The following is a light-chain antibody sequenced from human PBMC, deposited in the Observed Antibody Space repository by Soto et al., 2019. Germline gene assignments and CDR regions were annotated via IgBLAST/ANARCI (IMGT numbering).Light chain of an antibody. CDR1: QSISRY. V-gene: IGKV1-39*01. Sequence: DIQMTQSPSSLSASVVDRVTITCRASQSISRYLNWYQKKTGKAPNLLIYVASSLQSEVPSRFSGSGSGTDCTLTITSLQPEDFATYYCQQSYGTPITLCQGTRLEIK. J-gene: IGKJ5*01. CDR3: QQSYGTPIT. CDR2: VAS.